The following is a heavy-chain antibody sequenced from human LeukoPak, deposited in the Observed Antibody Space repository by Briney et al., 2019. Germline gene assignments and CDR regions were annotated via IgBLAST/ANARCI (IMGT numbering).Heavy chain of an antibody. CDR2: IYYSGST. CDR1: GGSISSSSYY. Sequence: SETLSFTCTVSGGSISSSSYYWGWIRQPPGKGLEWIGSIYYSGSTYYNPSLKSRVTISVDTSKNQFSLKLSSVTAADTAVYYCARQVEMATLGINYYYYMDVWGKGTTVTVSS. J-gene: IGHJ6*03. V-gene: IGHV4-39*07. CDR3: ARQVEMATLGINYYYYMDV. D-gene: IGHD5-24*01.